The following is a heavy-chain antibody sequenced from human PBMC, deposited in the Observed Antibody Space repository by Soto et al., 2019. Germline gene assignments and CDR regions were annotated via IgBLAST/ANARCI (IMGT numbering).Heavy chain of an antibody. CDR2: ISSTTGSA. V-gene: IGHV3-23*01. CDR1: GFTFSNCS. Sequence: GGSLRLSCAASGFTFSNCSMSWVRQAPGKGLEWVATISSTTGSAYYADSGKGRCTISRDNSKNTLYLQMNSLRAEDTAVYYCAKRWCTSESALSNFYFWGQGTLVTVSS. J-gene: IGHJ4*02. D-gene: IGHD2-8*02. CDR3: AKRWCTSESALSNFYF.